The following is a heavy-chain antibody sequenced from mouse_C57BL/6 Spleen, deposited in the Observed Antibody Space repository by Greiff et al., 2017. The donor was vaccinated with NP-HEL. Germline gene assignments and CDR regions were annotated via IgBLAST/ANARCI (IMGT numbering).Heavy chain of an antibody. CDR1: GYTFTSYW. Sequence: VQLQQPGAELVRPGSSVKLSCKASGYTFTSYWMDWVKQRPGQGLEWIGNIYPSDSETHYNQKFKDKATLTVDKSSSTAYMQLSSLTSEDSAVYYCARGYDYDCYAMDYWGQGTSVTVSS. J-gene: IGHJ4*01. CDR2: IYPSDSET. CDR3: ARGYDYDCYAMDY. D-gene: IGHD2-4*01. V-gene: IGHV1-61*01.